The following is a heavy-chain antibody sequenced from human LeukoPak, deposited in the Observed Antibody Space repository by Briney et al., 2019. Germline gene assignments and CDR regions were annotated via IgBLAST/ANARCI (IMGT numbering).Heavy chain of an antibody. CDR2: IHHTGST. CDR3: ARDGYSRSDAL. D-gene: IGHD5-12*01. Sequence: PSETLSLTCAVSGDSMSSIDWWSWVRPPPGKGREWIGEIHHTGSTNYNPSLKSRVNISGDKAQNKVYLKLSSVTAADTAVYYCARDGYSRSDALWGQGTLVTVSS. J-gene: IGHJ4*02. V-gene: IGHV4-4*02. CDR1: GDSMSSIDW.